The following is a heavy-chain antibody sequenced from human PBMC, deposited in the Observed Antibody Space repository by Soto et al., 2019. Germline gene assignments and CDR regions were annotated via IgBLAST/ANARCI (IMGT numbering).Heavy chain of an antibody. D-gene: IGHD3-22*01. J-gene: IGHJ4*02. CDR3: AKGSSASRPYYFDY. Sequence: EVQLLESGGGLVQPGGSLRLSCDASGFSFSTYAMSWVRQAPGKGLEWVSAISGSGASTYYADSVKGRFTISRDNSKNTLYLQMTSLRADDTAVYYCAKGSSASRPYYFDYWGQGALVAVSS. CDR2: ISGSGAST. V-gene: IGHV3-23*01. CDR1: GFSFSTYA.